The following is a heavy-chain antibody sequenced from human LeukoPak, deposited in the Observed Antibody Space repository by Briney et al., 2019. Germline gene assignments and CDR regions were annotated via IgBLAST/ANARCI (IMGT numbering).Heavy chain of an antibody. CDR3: ARGGSASSSWSSSDY. CDR2: IYYSGST. D-gene: IGHD6-13*01. CDR1: GGSIGTYY. Sequence: SETLSLTCTVSGGSIGTYYWSWIRQPPGKGLEWIGNIYYSGSTNYNPSLKSRVTISVDTSKNQFSLKLSSVTAADTAVYYCARGGSASSSWSSSDYWGQGTLVTVSS. V-gene: IGHV4-59*01. J-gene: IGHJ4*02.